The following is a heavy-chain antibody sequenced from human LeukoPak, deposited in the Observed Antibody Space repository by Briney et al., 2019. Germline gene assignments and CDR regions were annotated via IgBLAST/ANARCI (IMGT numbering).Heavy chain of an antibody. D-gene: IGHD1-26*01. CDR2: IWYDGSNK. Sequence: PGGSLRLSCAASGFTFSSYWMSWVRQAPGKGLGWVAVIWYDGSNKYYADSVKGRFTISRDNSKNTLYLQMNSLRAEDTAVYYCARDPEIWDSGSYYFDYWGQGTLVTVSS. CDR1: GFTFSSYW. J-gene: IGHJ4*02. V-gene: IGHV3-33*08. CDR3: ARDPEIWDSGSYYFDY.